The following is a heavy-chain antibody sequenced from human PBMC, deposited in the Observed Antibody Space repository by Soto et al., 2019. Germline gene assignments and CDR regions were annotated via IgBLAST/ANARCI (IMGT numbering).Heavy chain of an antibody. CDR2: IIPIFGTA. Sequence: SVKVSCKASGGTFSSYAISWVRQAPGQGLEWMGGIIPIFGTANYAQKFQGRVTITADESTSTAYMELSSLRSEDTAVYYCARSLMYYDILTGYYPSNYGMDVWGQGTTVTVSS. CDR3: ARSLMYYDILTGYYPSNYGMDV. V-gene: IGHV1-69*13. D-gene: IGHD3-9*01. CDR1: GGTFSSYA. J-gene: IGHJ6*02.